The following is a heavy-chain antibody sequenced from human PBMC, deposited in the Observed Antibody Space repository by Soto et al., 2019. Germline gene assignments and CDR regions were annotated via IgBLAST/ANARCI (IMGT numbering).Heavy chain of an antibody. CDR2: ISGSGGST. CDR3: AEKGDEADYYYYGMDV. V-gene: IGHV3-23*01. CDR1: GFTFSSYA. J-gene: IGHJ6*02. Sequence: EVQLLESGGGLVQPGGSLRLSCAASGFTFSSYAMSWVRQAPGKGLGWVSAISGSGGSTYYADSVKGRFTISRDNSKNTLYLQMNSLRAEDTAVYYCAEKGDEADYYYYGMDVWGQGTTVTVSS. D-gene: IGHD3-10*01.